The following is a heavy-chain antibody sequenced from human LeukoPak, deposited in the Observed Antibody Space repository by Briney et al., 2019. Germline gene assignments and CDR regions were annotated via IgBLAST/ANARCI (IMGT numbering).Heavy chain of an antibody. CDR3: AVEYSSSSGCDY. D-gene: IGHD6-6*01. CDR1: GYSFTSYW. Sequence: GESLRISCKGSGYSFTSYWISWVRQMPGKGLEWMGRIDPSDSYTNYSPSFQGHVTVSADKSISTAYLQWSSLKASDTAMYYCAVEYSSSSGCDYWGQGTLVTVSS. J-gene: IGHJ4*02. CDR2: IDPSDSYT. V-gene: IGHV5-10-1*01.